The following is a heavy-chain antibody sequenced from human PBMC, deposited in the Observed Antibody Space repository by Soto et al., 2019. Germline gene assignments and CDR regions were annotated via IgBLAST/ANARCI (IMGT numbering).Heavy chain of an antibody. J-gene: IGHJ6*02. CDR2: IYYSGSA. D-gene: IGHD3-10*01. CDR3: ARGVGFGYYYYHMDL. CDR1: GDSVTSFSDY. Sequence: EXLSLTCTVCGDSVTSFSDYWSWIRQPPGKGLEWIGYIYYSGSADYNPSLGSRVTISIDTSKNQFSLKLTSVTAAYTAVYYCARGVGFGYYYYHMDLWGQGTTVTVSS. V-gene: IGHV4-61*01.